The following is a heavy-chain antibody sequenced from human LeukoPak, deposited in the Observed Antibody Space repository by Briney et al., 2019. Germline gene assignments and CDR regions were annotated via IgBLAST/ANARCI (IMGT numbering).Heavy chain of an antibody. CDR3: ARDVYCSSTSCYYMDV. CDR2: INPNSGGT. J-gene: IGHJ6*03. CDR1: GYTFTSYY. Sequence: GASVKVSCKASGYTFTSYYMHWVRQAPGQGLEWMGWINPNSGGTNYAQKFQGRVTMTRDTSISTAYMELSRLRSDDTAVYYCARDVYCSSTSCYYMDVWGKGTTVTVSS. D-gene: IGHD2-2*01. V-gene: IGHV1-2*02.